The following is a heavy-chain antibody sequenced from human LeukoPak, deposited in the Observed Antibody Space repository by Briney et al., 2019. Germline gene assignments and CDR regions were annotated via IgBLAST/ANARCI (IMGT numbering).Heavy chain of an antibody. CDR3: AKSRPLGVVVPAATPSALDY. CDR1: GFTFSSYG. Sequence: AGGSLRLSCAASGFTFSSYGMHWVRQAPGKGLEWVAVISYDGSNKYYADSVKGRFTISRDNSKNTLYLQMNSLRAEDTAVYYCAKSRPLGVVVPAATPSALDYWGQGTLVTVSS. CDR2: ISYDGSNK. D-gene: IGHD2-2*02. J-gene: IGHJ4*02. V-gene: IGHV3-30*18.